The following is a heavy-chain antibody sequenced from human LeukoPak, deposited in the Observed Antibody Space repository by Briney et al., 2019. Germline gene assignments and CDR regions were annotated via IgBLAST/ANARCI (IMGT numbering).Heavy chain of an antibody. Sequence: SETLSLTCTVSGGSISNSSYYWGWIRQPPGKGLDWIGSIYYSGSTYYNPSLKSRVIISVDTSKNQFSLKLNSVTAADTAVYYCARHEWGITNAFDTWGQGTMVTVSS. V-gene: IGHV4-39*01. CDR3: ARHEWGITNAFDT. J-gene: IGHJ3*02. D-gene: IGHD1-26*01. CDR2: IYYSGST. CDR1: GGSISNSSYY.